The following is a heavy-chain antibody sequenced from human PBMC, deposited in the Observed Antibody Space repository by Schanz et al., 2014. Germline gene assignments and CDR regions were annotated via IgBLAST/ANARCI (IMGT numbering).Heavy chain of an antibody. V-gene: IGHV1-69*02. CDR3: ARGRGFYDY. Sequence: QVHLVQSGAEVKKPGSSVKVSCKASGGTFSSDTFSWVRQAPGQGLEWMGRIVPIAGITNYAQRFQGRVTITADKSTFTAYMDVSSLRSEDTAVHYCARGRGFYDYWGQGTLVTVSS. D-gene: IGHD3-10*01. J-gene: IGHJ4*02. CDR1: GGTFSSDT. CDR2: IVPIAGIT.